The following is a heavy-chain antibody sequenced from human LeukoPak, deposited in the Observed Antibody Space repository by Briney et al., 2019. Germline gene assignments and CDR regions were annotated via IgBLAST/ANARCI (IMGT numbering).Heavy chain of an antibody. CDR3: ARVDGDYGPPFDY. Sequence: PSETLSLTCAVSGGSISSSNWWSWVRQPPGKGLEWIGEIYHSGSTNYNPSLKSRVTISVDKSKNQFSLKLSSVTAADTAVYYCARVDGDYGPPFDYWGQGTLVTVSS. J-gene: IGHJ4*02. D-gene: IGHD4-17*01. V-gene: IGHV4-4*02. CDR2: IYHSGST. CDR1: GGSISSSNW.